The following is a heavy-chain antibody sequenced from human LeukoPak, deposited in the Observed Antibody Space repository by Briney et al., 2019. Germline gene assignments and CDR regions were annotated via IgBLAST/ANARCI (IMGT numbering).Heavy chain of an antibody. D-gene: IGHD3-3*02. V-gene: IGHV4-39*01. CDR3: ARHISDYYYYYIDV. CDR1: GGSISSSHYY. J-gene: IGHJ6*03. CDR2: IYYSGTT. Sequence: PSETLSLTCTVSGGSISSSHYYRGWIRQPPGKGLEWIGTIYYSGTTYYNPSLESRVTISEDTSKNQFSLTLRSVTAADTAVYCARHISDYYYYYIDVWGKGTTVTVSS.